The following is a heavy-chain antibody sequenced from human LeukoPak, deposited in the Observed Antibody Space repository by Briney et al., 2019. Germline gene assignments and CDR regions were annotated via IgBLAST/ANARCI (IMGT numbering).Heavy chain of an antibody. J-gene: IGHJ4*02. CDR1: GGSISSYY. CDR2: IYYSGST. V-gene: IGHV4-59*01. Sequence: PSETLFLTCTVSGGSISSYYWSWIRQPPGKGLEWIGYIYYSGSTNYNPSLKSRVTISVDTSKNQFSLKLSSVTAADTAVYYCARGQWELLSGSVYFDYWGQGTLVTVSS. D-gene: IGHD1-26*01. CDR3: ARGQWELLSGSVYFDY.